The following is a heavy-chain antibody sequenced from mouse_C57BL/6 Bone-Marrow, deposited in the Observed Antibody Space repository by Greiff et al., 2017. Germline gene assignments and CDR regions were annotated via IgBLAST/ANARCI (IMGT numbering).Heavy chain of an antibody. D-gene: IGHD1-1*01. CDR1: GYAFSSSW. CDR2: IYPGDGDT. Sequence: QVQLQQSGPELVKPGASVKISCKASGYAFSSSWMNWVKQRPGKGLEWIGRIYPGDGDTNYNGKFKGKATLTADKSSSTAYMQLSSLTSEDSAVYFCARSDESTTVVDYWGQGTTLTVSS. J-gene: IGHJ2*01. CDR3: ARSDESTTVVDY. V-gene: IGHV1-82*01.